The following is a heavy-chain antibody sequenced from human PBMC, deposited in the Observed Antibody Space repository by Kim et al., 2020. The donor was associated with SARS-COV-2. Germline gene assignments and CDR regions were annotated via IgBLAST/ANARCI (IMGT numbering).Heavy chain of an antibody. CDR3: ARGPVAGPTGGAFDI. V-gene: IGHV4-34*01. Sequence: SETLSLTCAVYGGSFSGYYWSWIRQPPGKGLEWIGEINHSGSTNYNPSLKSRVTISVDTSKNQFSLKLSSVTAADTAVYYCARGPVAGPTGGAFDIWGQGTMVTVSS. CDR2: INHSGST. J-gene: IGHJ3*02. CDR1: GGSFSGYY. D-gene: IGHD6-19*01.